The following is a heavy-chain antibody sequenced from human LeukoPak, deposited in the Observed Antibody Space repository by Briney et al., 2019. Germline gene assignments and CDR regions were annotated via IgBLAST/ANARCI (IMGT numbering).Heavy chain of an antibody. CDR1: GFTFSSYG. CDR2: IRYDGNNE. D-gene: IGHD6-6*01. J-gene: IGHJ4*02. V-gene: IGHV3-30*02. CDR3: AKVQTLSSSALDY. Sequence: GGSLRLSYAASGFTFSSYGMHWVRQAPGKGLEWVAFIRYDGNNEYYGDSVKGRFTISRDNSKNTLYLQMNSLRVEDTAVYYCAKVQTLSSSALDYWGQGTLVTVSS.